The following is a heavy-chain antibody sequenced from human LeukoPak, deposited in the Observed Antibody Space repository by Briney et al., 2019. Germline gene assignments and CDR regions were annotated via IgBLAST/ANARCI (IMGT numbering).Heavy chain of an antibody. CDR2: ITSSGDYI. D-gene: IGHD2-15*01. CDR3: AKDPAASGGSY. Sequence: PGGSLRLSCAASGFTFSSYSMAWVRQAPGKGLEWVSSITSSGDYIYHADSVKGRFTISRDNAKNSLYLQMNSLRAEDTALYYCAKDPAASGGSYWGQGTLVTVSS. V-gene: IGHV3-21*04. J-gene: IGHJ4*02. CDR1: GFTFSSYS.